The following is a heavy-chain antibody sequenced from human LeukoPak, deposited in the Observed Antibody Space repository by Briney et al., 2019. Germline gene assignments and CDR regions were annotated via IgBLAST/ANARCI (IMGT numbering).Heavy chain of an antibody. CDR1: GFTFSGYS. Sequence: GGSLRLSCAASGFTFSGYSMNWVRQAPGEGLEWVSYISPSSGTMYYADSVEGRFTISRDNARNSLYLHMNSLRDEDTAVYYCARAAYSSSPDYWGQGTLVTVSS. J-gene: IGHJ4*02. CDR2: ISPSSGTM. D-gene: IGHD6-13*01. V-gene: IGHV3-48*02. CDR3: ARAAYSSSPDY.